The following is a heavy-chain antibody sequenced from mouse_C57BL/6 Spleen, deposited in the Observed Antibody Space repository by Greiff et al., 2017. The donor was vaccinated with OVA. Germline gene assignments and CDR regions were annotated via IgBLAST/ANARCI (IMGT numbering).Heavy chain of an antibody. CDR2: IDPEDGET. J-gene: IGHJ4*01. CDR1: GFTITDYY. CDR3: ARTVTTVVADYYAMDY. D-gene: IGHD1-1*01. Sequence: EVKLQESGAELVKPGASVKLSCTASGFTITDYYMHWVKQRTEQGLEWIGRIDPEDGETKYAPKFQGKATITADTSSNTAYLQLSSLTSEDTAVYYCARTVTTVVADYYAMDYWGQGTSVTVSS. V-gene: IGHV14-2*01.